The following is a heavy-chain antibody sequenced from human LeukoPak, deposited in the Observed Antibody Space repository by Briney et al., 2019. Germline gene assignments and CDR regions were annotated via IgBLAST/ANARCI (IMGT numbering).Heavy chain of an antibody. CDR1: GFTFSNYW. CDR2: INSDGINT. J-gene: IGHJ6*04. CDR3: AELGITMIGGV. V-gene: IGHV3-74*01. D-gene: IGHD3-10*02. Sequence: GGSLRLSCAASGFTFSNYWMHWVRQAPGKGLVWVSRINSDGINTSYADSVKGRFTISRDNAKNSLYLQMNSLRAEDTAVYYCAELGITMIGGVWGKGTTVTVSS.